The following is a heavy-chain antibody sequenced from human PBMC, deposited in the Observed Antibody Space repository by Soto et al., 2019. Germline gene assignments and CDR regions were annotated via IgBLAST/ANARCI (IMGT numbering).Heavy chain of an antibody. CDR3: ARGIPPWYNCFDP. Sequence: GGSLRLSCAASGFTFSSYWMSWVRQAPGKGLEWVANIKQDGSEKYYVDSVKGRFTISRDNAKNSLYLQMNSLRAEDTAVYYCARGIPPWYNCFDPWGQGILVTVSS. J-gene: IGHJ5*02. V-gene: IGHV3-7*01. CDR1: GFTFSSYW. D-gene: IGHD2-8*02. CDR2: IKQDGSEK.